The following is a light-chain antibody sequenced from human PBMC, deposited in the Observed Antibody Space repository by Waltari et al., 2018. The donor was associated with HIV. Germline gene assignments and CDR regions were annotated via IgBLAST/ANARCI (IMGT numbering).Light chain of an antibody. V-gene: IGKV3-15*01. CDR1: PSVSSN. CDR3: QQYNNWPPT. J-gene: IGKJ2*01. Sequence: EMVMTQCPATLSVSRGERASLSCRASPSVSSNLAWYQQKPGQAPRLLIYGASTRATGIPARFSGSGSETEFTLTISSLQSKDFAVYYCQQYNNWPPTFGQGTKLEIK. CDR2: GAS.